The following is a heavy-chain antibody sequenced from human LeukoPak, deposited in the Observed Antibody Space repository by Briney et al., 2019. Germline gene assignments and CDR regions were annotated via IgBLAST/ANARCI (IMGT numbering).Heavy chain of an antibody. CDR2: ISYDGTNK. J-gene: IGHJ4*02. Sequence: GGSLRLSCAASGFCFSTYAMHWVRQAPGRGLEWVSLISYDGTNKYYADSGKGRFTISTDNSKNTLDLHMKSLRDEDTAVYDCARDLKSCARSVGGGLDYWGQGTLLIVSS. D-gene: IGHD4-23*01. CDR3: ARDLKSCARSVGGGLDY. V-gene: IGHV3-30*04. CDR1: GFCFSTYA.